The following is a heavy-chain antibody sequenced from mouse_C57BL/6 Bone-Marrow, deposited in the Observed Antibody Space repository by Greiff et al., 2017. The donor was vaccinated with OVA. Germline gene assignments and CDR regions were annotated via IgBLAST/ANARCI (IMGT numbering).Heavy chain of an antibody. V-gene: IGHV1-54*01. CDR1: GYAFTNYL. J-gene: IGHJ3*01. CDR2: INPGSGGT. Sequence: QVQLQQSGAELVRPGTSVKVSCKASGYAFTNYLIEWVKQRPGQGLEWIGVINPGSGGTNYNEKFKGKATLTADKSSSTAYMQLSSLTSEDSAVYFCARGGGATFFAYWGQGTLVTVSA. CDR3: ARGGGATFFAY. D-gene: IGHD1-1*02.